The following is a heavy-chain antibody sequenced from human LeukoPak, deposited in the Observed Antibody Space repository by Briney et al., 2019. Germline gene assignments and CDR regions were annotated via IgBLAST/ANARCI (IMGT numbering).Heavy chain of an antibody. D-gene: IGHD3-22*01. CDR2: INGGGGST. J-gene: IGHJ3*02. Sequence: GGSLRLSCATSGFTFSSYAMSWVRQAPGKGLEWVSAINGGGGSTYYADSVKGRFTVSRDNSKNTLYLQMNSLRAEDTAVYYCAKDVDYYDSSGEDDAFDIWGQGTMVTVSS. CDR3: AKDVDYYDSSGEDDAFDI. CDR1: GFTFSSYA. V-gene: IGHV3-23*01.